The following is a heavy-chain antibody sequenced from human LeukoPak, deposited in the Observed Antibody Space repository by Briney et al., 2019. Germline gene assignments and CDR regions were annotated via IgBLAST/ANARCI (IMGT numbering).Heavy chain of an antibody. Sequence: NPSETLSLTCTVSGGSISSSPYYWGWIRQPPGKGLEWIASIYHSGSTYYNPSLKSRVTISVDTSKNQFSLKLSSVTAADTAVYFCATDYGNWFDPWGQGTLVTVSS. CDR3: ATDYGNWFDP. J-gene: IGHJ5*02. CDR1: GGSISSSPYY. D-gene: IGHD3-16*01. CDR2: IYHSGST. V-gene: IGHV4-39*07.